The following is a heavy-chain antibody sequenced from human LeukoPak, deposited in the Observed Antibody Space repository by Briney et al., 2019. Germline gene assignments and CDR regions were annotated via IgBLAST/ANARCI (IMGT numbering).Heavy chain of an antibody. D-gene: IGHD5-12*01. CDR1: GYTFTSYG. V-gene: IGHV1-18*01. J-gene: IGHJ5*02. CDR3: ARDTLVATIAWFDP. Sequence: ASVKVSCKASGYTFTSYGISWVRQAPGQGLEWMGWISAYNGNTNYGQKLQGRVTMTTDTSTSTAYMELRSLRSDDTAVYYCARDTLVATIAWFDPWGQGTLVTVSS. CDR2: ISAYNGNT.